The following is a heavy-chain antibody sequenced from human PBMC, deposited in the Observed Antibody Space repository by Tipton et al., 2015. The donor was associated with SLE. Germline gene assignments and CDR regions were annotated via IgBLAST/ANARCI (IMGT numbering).Heavy chain of an antibody. CDR1: GDSVSSNSAA. V-gene: IGHV6-1*01. J-gene: IGHJ4*02. D-gene: IGHD6-13*01. CDR3: AREPKLTDMTVYHQLH. Sequence: PGLVKPSQTLSLTCAISGDSVSSNSAAWNWIRQPPSRGLEWLGRTYYRSKCYNDYAVSVKSRIIINPDTSKNQFSLQLNSVTPEDTAVYDCAREPKLTDMTVYHQLHWGQGTLVTVSS. CDR2: TYYRSKCYN.